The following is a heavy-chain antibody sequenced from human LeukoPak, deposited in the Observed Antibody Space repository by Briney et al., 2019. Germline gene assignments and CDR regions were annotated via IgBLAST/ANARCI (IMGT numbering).Heavy chain of an antibody. D-gene: IGHD3-22*01. CDR2: ISTSGESA. CDR1: GFTFSSYA. J-gene: IGHJ4*02. Sequence: GGSLRLSCPVSGFTFSSYAMSWVRQAPGRGLEWVSVISTSGESAYYADSVKGRFTISRDNSKNTLYLQMNSLRAEDTAVYYCAKDRGSAYHYFDYWGPGTLVTVSS. V-gene: IGHV3-23*01. CDR3: AKDRGSAYHYFDY.